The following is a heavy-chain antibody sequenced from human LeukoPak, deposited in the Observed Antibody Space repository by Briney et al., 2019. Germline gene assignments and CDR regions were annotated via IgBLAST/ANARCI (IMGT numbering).Heavy chain of an antibody. D-gene: IGHD2-21*01. J-gene: IGHJ2*01. V-gene: IGHV4-39*01. CDR1: GGFISSSSYY. CDR3: ARTTIPMWYFDL. CDR2: IYYSGST. Sequence: SETLSLTCTVSGGFISSSSYYWGWIRQPPGKGLEWIGSIYYSGSTYYNPSLKSRVTISVGTSKNQFSLKLSSVTAADTAVYYCARTTIPMWYFDLWGRGTLVTVSS.